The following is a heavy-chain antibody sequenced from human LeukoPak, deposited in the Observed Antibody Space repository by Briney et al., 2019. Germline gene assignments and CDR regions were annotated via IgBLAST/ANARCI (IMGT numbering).Heavy chain of an antibody. D-gene: IGHD2-15*01. CDR2: LDPEDGET. CDR1: GYTLTELS. V-gene: IGHV1-24*01. CDR3: ATDIVVVVAAYTTTFDI. J-gene: IGHJ3*02. Sequence: ASVKVSCKVSGYTLTELSMHWVRQAPGKGLEWMGGLDPEDGETIYAQKFQGRVTMTEDTSSDTAYMGLSSPRSEDTAVYYCATDIVVVVAAYTTTFDIWGQGTLVTVSS.